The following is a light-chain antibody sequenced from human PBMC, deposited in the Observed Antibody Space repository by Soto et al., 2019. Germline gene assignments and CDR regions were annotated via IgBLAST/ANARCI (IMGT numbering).Light chain of an antibody. CDR2: SNN. CDR1: SSNIGSNT. CDR3: AAWDDSLNGGV. J-gene: IGLJ1*01. Sequence: QSVLTQPPSASGTPGQRVTISCSGSSSNIGSNTVNWYQQLPGTAPKLLIYSNNQRPSGVPDRFSGSKSGTSASLAISGLQSEHEADYYCAAWDDSLNGGVFGTGTKVTVL. V-gene: IGLV1-44*01.